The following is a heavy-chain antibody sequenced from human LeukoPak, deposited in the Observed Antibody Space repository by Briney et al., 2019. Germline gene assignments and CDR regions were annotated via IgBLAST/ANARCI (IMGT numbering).Heavy chain of an antibody. Sequence: SQTLSLTCTVSGGSISSGSYYWSWIRQPAGKGLEWIGRIYTSGSTNYNPSLKSRATISVDTSKNQFSLKLSSVTAADTAVYYCARGYGDDPPFGYYYYYMDVWGKGTTVTVSS. CDR1: GGSISSGSYY. D-gene: IGHD4-17*01. V-gene: IGHV4-61*02. J-gene: IGHJ6*03. CDR2: IYTSGST. CDR3: ARGYGDDPPFGYYYYYMDV.